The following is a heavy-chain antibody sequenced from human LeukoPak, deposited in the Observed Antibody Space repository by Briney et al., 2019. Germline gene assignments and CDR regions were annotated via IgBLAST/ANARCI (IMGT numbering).Heavy chain of an antibody. CDR2: IQYDGSKN. CDR3: AQRHGYSSPCLAY. V-gene: IGHV3-30*02. J-gene: IGHJ4*02. Sequence: PGGSLRLSCAASGCTFSSFGMHWVRQAPGKALEWVAFIQYDGSKNFYADSVKRRFTLSRDNSKDTLFLQMNILRGEDTAVYYCAQRHGYSSPCLAYWGQGALVTVSS. D-gene: IGHD5-12*01. CDR1: GCTFSSFG.